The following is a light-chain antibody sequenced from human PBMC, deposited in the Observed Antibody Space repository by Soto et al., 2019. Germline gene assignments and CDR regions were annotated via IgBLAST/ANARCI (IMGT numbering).Light chain of an antibody. CDR3: QSYDSSLSGLL. V-gene: IGLV1-40*01. CDR1: SSNIGAGYD. J-gene: IGLJ2*01. Sequence: QSVLTQPPSVSGAPGQRVTIPCTGRSSNIGAGYDVHWYQQLPGTAPKLLIYGNINRPSGVPDRFSGSKSGTSASLAIIGLQAEDEADYYCQSYDSSLSGLLFGGGTKLTVL. CDR2: GNI.